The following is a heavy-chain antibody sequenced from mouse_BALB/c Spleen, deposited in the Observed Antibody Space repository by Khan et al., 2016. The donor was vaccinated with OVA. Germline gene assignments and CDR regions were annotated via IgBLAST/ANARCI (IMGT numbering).Heavy chain of an antibody. V-gene: IGHV1-4*01. J-gene: IGHJ3*01. D-gene: IGHD2-14*01. Sequence: QVQLKQSGAELARPGASVKMSCKASGYTFTSYTIHWIKKRPGQGLEWIGYINPSTGYTNYNQKFKDKATLTTDKSSTTAYLQLSSLTSDDSAVYNCVRDGAYHRNDGWFAYWGQGTLGTVSA. CDR1: GYTFTSYT. CDR2: INPSTGYT. CDR3: VRDGAYHRNDGWFAY.